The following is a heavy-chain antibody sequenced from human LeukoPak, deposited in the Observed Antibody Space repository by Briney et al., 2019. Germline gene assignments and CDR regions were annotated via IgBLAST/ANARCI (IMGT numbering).Heavy chain of an antibody. D-gene: IGHD3-9*01. J-gene: IGHJ4*02. Sequence: ASVKVSCKASGYTFTCYYMHWVRQAPGQGLEWMGGINPNSGGTNYAQKVQGRVTMTRDTAISTDYMELSRLREYDAAVYYCALLYDILSGYSTFDYWGQGTLVTVSS. CDR2: INPNSGGT. CDR3: ALLYDILSGYSTFDY. V-gene: IGHV1-2*02. CDR1: GYTFTCYY.